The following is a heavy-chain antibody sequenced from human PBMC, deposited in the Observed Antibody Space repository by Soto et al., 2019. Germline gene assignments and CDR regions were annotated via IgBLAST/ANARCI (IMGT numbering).Heavy chain of an antibody. Sequence: EVQLVESGGGLVQPGGSLRLSCAASGFNFRNYWMHWVRQAPGKGLVWVSRIKYDESSTDYADSVYGRFTISRDNAKNTLYLQMNSLRGEDTAVYYCARGDWGAYYLDSWGQGTLVTVSS. CDR1: GFNFRNYW. J-gene: IGHJ4*02. CDR3: ARGDWGAYYLDS. CDR2: IKYDESST. D-gene: IGHD7-27*01. V-gene: IGHV3-74*01.